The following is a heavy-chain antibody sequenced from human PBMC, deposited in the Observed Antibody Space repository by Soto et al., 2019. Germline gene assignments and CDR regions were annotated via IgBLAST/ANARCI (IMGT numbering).Heavy chain of an antibody. J-gene: IGHJ4*02. CDR3: ARVPDY. Sequence: QLLSLPCTVSGGNISGRGCYRSWIRQHPGKGLEWVGYIYYSGSTYYNPSLKSRVTISVDTSKNQFSLKLSSVTAADTAVYYCARVPDYWGQGTLVTVSS. V-gene: IGHV4-31*03. CDR1: GGNISGRGCY. CDR2: IYYSGST.